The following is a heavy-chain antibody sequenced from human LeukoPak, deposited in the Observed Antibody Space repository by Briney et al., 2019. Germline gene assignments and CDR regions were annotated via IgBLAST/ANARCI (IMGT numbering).Heavy chain of an antibody. J-gene: IGHJ6*03. CDR2: IYTSGST. D-gene: IGHD6-13*01. V-gene: IGHV4-61*02. CDR3: ARDRASSSWYNHYYYMDV. CDR1: GGSISSGSYY. Sequence: SETLSLTCTVSGGSISSGSYYWSWIRQPAGKGLEWIGRIYTSGSTNYNPSLKSRVTISVDTSKNQFSLKLSSVTAADTAVYYCARDRASSSWYNHYYYMDVWGKGTTVTVSS.